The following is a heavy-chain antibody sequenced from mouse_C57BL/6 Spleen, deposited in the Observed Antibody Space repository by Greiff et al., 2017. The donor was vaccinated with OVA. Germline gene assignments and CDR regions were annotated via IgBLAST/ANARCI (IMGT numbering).Heavy chain of an antibody. V-gene: IGHV1-53*01. Sequence: VQLQQPGAELVMPGASVKLSCKASGYTFTSYWMHWVKQRPGQGLEWIGNINPSNGGTNYNEKFKSKATLTVDKSSSTAYMQLSSLTSEDSAVYYCARYGVDSSVFDYWGQGTTLTVSS. CDR2: INPSNGGT. CDR3: ARYGVDSSVFDY. J-gene: IGHJ2*01. CDR1: GYTFTSYW. D-gene: IGHD3-2*02.